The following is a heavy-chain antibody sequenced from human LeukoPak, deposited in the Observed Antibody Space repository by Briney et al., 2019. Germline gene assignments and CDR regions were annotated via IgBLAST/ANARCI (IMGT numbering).Heavy chain of an antibody. CDR2: IRYDGSNK. Sequence: GGFLRLSCAASGFTFSSYGMHWVRQAPGKGLEWVAFIRYDGSNKYYADSVKGRFTISRDNSKNTLYLQMNSLRAEDTAVYYCAKMRWELPPSYFDYWGQGTLVTVSS. CDR3: AKMRWELPPSYFDY. CDR1: GFTFSSYG. V-gene: IGHV3-30*02. D-gene: IGHD1-26*01. J-gene: IGHJ4*02.